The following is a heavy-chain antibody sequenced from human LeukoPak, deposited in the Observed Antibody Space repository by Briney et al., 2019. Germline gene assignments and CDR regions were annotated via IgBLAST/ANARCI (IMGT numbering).Heavy chain of an antibody. CDR2: ISYSGST. D-gene: IGHD3-16*01. CDR3: ARHGGAYYHFDY. V-gene: IGHV4-59*08. Sequence: PSETLSLTCTVSGGSISSYYWSWIRRPPGKGLEWIGYISYSGSTNYNPSLKSRVTISIDTSKNQFSLKLSSVTAADTAVYYCARHGGAYYHFDYWGQGTLVTVSS. CDR1: GGSISSYY. J-gene: IGHJ4*02.